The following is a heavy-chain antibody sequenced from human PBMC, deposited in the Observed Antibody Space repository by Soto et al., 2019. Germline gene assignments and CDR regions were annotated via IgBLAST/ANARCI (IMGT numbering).Heavy chain of an antibody. CDR1: GYTFTSYG. V-gene: IGHV1-18*01. CDR2: ISAYNGNT. Sequence: QVQLVQSGAEVKKPGASVKVSCKASGYTFTSYGISWVRQAPGQGLEWMGWISAYNGNTNYAQKLQGRVTMTTDTYKSTGDMELRSLRSDDTAVYYCARAYGGAKRAAFDIWGQGTMVTVSS. D-gene: IGHD4-17*01. J-gene: IGHJ3*02. CDR3: ARAYGGAKRAAFDI.